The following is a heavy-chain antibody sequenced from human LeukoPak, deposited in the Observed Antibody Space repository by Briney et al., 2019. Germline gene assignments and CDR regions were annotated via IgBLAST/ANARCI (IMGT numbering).Heavy chain of an antibody. CDR2: INWNGGST. Sequence: AGSLRLSCAASGFTFDDYGMSWVRHAPGKGLEWVSGINWNGGSTVYADSVKGRFTISRDNAKNSLYLQMNSLRAEDTALYYCAGGYDFWSGSHYYYMDVWGKGTTVTVSS. CDR3: AGGYDFWSGSHYYYMDV. J-gene: IGHJ6*03. CDR1: GFTFDDYG. V-gene: IGHV3-20*04. D-gene: IGHD3-3*01.